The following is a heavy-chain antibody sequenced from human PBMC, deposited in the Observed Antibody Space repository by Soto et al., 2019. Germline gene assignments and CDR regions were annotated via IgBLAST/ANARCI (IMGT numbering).Heavy chain of an antibody. J-gene: IGHJ6*02. CDR3: DRDGILASIGARPERLLDLGYGMEV. Sequence: PGGSLRLSCAASGFTCSSYAMHWVRQAPGKWLEWVAVISYDGSNKYYAYSVKGRFNISRDNSKNTLYLQMNSLRAEDTAVSYCDRDGILASIGARPERLLDLGYGMEVWGQGTTVNVS. CDR2: ISYDGSNK. V-gene: IGHV3-30-3*01. CDR1: GFTCSSYA. D-gene: IGHD6-6*01.